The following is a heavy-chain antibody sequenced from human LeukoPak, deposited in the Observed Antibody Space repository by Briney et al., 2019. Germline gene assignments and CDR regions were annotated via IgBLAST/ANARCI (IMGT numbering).Heavy chain of an antibody. CDR1: GYTFPSYF. V-gene: IGHV1-46*01. D-gene: IGHD2-2*01. Sequence: ASVKVSCKASGYTFPSYFMHWVRQAPGQGLEWMGIINPTGGSTTYAQKFQGRVTITADESTSTAYMELSSLRSEDTAVYYCARVQCSSTSCYYYYGMDVWGQGTTVTVSS. CDR3: ARVQCSSTSCYYYYGMDV. J-gene: IGHJ6*02. CDR2: INPTGGST.